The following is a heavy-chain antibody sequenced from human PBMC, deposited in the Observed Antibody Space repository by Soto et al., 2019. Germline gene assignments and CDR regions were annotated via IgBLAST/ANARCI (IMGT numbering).Heavy chain of an antibody. J-gene: IGHJ1*01. D-gene: IGHD2-2*01. V-gene: IGHV3-11*01. CDR1: GFTFSDYY. Sequence: QVQLVESGGGLVKPGGSPRLSCAASGFTFSDYYMSWIRQAPGKGLEWVSHISGSGSTIYFADSVKGRFTISRDNAKNSLYLQMNSLRAEDTAVYYCATDCSSSSCYGYFQHWGQGTRVTVSS. CDR2: ISGSGSTI. CDR3: ATDCSSSSCYGYFQH.